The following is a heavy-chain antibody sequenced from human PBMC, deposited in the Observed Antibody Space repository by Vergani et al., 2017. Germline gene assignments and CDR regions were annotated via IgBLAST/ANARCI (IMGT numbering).Heavy chain of an antibody. Sequence: EVQLLESGGGLVQPGGSLRLSCAASGFTFSSYSMNWVRQAPGKGLEWVSYISSSSSTIYYADSVKGRFTISRDNAKNSLYLQMNSLRAEDTAVYYCARDRRYCSSTSCYYYGMDVWGQGTTVTVSS. J-gene: IGHJ6*02. CDR1: GFTFSSYS. CDR3: ARDRRYCSSTSCYYYGMDV. D-gene: IGHD2-2*01. V-gene: IGHV3-48*01. CDR2: ISSSSSTI.